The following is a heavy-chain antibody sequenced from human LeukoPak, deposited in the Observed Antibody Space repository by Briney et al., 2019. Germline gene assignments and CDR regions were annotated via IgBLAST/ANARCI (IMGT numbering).Heavy chain of an antibody. CDR1: GGSFKDNY. J-gene: IGHJ4*02. CDR3: ARVPLRFLEPFDN. Sequence: SETLSLTCAVYGGSFKDNYWSWIRQPPGKGLEWIGEINHSGTTNYNPSLKSRVTMSLDTSKNQLSLKLNFVTAADTAVYYCARVPLRFLEPFDNWGQGTLVTVSS. D-gene: IGHD3-3*01. CDR2: INHSGTT. V-gene: IGHV4-34*01.